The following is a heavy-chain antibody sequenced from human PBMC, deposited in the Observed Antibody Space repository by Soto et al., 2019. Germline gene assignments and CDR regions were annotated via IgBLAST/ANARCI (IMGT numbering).Heavy chain of an antibody. CDR3: TTGVTSRGMDV. J-gene: IGHJ6*02. V-gene: IGHV3-15*01. D-gene: IGHD2-21*02. CDR2: IKTKTDGGTT. Sequence: EVQLVESGGGLVKPGGSLRLSCAASGFTFSNAWMSWVRQAPGKGLEWVGRIKTKTDGGTTDYAAPVKGRFIISRDDSKNTLYLQMNSLKTEDTAVYYCTTGVTSRGMDVWGQGTTVTVSS. CDR1: GFTFSNAW.